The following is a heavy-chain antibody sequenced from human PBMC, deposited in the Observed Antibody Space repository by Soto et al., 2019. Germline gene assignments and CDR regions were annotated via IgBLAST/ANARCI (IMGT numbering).Heavy chain of an antibody. CDR1: GGSISSSSYY. D-gene: IGHD3-3*02. CDR2: IYYSGST. CDR3: ASPKIAFYNWFDP. J-gene: IGHJ5*02. V-gene: IGHV4-39*01. Sequence: QLQLQESGPGLVKPSETLSLTCTVSGGSISSSSYYRGWIRQPPGKGLEWIGSIYYSGSTYYNPSLKSRVTISVDTSKTQFSLKLSSVTAADTAVYYCASPKIAFYNWFDPWGQGTLVTVSS.